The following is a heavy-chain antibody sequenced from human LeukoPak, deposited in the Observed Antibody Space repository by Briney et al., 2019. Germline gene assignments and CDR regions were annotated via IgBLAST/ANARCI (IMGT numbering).Heavy chain of an antibody. CDR3: VRSPNGGFDAFDI. CDR2: ITSSSSYI. CDR1: GFTFNRYT. D-gene: IGHD2-15*01. V-gene: IGHV3-21*01. Sequence: PGGSLRLSCAASGFTFNRYTINWVRQAPGKGLEWVSSITSSSSYIYSADSVKGRFTISRDNAKNSLYLQMNSLRAEDTALYYRVRSPNGGFDAFDIWGQGTMVTVPS. J-gene: IGHJ3*02.